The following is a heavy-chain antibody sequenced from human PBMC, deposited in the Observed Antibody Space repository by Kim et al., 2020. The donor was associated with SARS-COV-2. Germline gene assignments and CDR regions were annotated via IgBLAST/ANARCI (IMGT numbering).Heavy chain of an antibody. Sequence: YGDCVKDRFTISREEHKNSLYEQMNSRRAADTAVYYCARTVTGTTESFEYWGQGTLVTVSS. CDR3: ARTVTGTTESFEY. J-gene: IGHJ1*01. V-gene: IGHV3-7*03. D-gene: IGHD6-19*01.